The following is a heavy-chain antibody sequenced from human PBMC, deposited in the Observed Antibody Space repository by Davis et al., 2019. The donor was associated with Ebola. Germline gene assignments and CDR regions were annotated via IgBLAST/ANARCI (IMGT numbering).Heavy chain of an antibody. CDR1: GPNFDIAW. D-gene: IGHD6-6*01. J-gene: IGHJ4*02. CDR3: ARDPGSSSFDY. Sequence: GESLKISCAASGPNFDIAWVSWVRQTPDKGLEFVANINQGGSVKNYVDSVKGRFTISRDNAKNSLYLQMNSLRAEDTAVYYCARDPGSSSFDYWGQGSLVTVSS. V-gene: IGHV3-7*03. CDR2: INQGGSVK.